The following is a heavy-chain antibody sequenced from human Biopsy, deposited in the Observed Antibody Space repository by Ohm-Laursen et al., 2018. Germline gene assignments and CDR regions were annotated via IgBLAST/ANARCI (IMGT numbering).Heavy chain of an antibody. Sequence: TLSLTCTVPGGPIDSYYWSWIRQPPGKALEWIGYIYFTGRTSYNPSLKSRITMSVNTSKKQFPMRLSSVTAADTAVYYCASAGYNPDWNFDLWGRGARVTVSS. J-gene: IGHJ2*01. D-gene: IGHD5-24*01. CDR3: ASAGYNPDWNFDL. V-gene: IGHV4-59*12. CDR2: IYFTGRT. CDR1: GGPIDSYY.